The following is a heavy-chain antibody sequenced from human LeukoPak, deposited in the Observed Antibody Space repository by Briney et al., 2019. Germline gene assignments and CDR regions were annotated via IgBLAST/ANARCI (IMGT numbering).Heavy chain of an antibody. Sequence: PSETLSLTCTVSGYSISSGYFWGWIRQPPGKGLEWIGSIFHSGSTYYNPSLKSRVTMSVDTSKNQFSLKLSSVTAADTAVFYCATSDSSDYTPYYFDFWGQGTLVTVSS. CDR3: ATSDSSDYTPYYFDF. CDR1: GYSISSGYF. V-gene: IGHV4-38-2*02. CDR2: IFHSGST. J-gene: IGHJ4*02. D-gene: IGHD3-22*01.